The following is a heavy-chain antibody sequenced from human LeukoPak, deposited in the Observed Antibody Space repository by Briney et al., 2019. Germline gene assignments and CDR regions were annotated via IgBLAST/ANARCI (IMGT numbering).Heavy chain of an antibody. Sequence: GGSLRLSCAASGFTFSSYWMTWVRQAPGKGLEWVVNIQEDGSEKYYVDSVKGRFTISRDNAKNSVYLQMDSLRAEDTAVYYCARDGRITMVRGVLDYWGQGTLVTVSS. J-gene: IGHJ4*02. V-gene: IGHV3-7*01. CDR3: ARDGRITMVRGVLDY. CDR1: GFTFSSYW. CDR2: IQEDGSEK. D-gene: IGHD3-10*01.